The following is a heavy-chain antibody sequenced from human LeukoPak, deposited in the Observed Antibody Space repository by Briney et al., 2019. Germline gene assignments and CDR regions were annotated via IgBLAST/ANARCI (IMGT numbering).Heavy chain of an antibody. V-gene: IGHV3-53*01. CDR3: ARDLGIQLWLPDYYYYGMDV. Sequence: GSLRLSCAASGFTVSSNYMSWVRQAPGKGLEWVSVIYSGGSTYYADSVKGRFTISRDNSKNTLYLQMNSLGAEDTAVYYCARDLGIQLWLPDYYYYGMDVWGQGTTVTVSS. D-gene: IGHD5-18*01. CDR2: IYSGGST. CDR1: GFTVSSNY. J-gene: IGHJ6*02.